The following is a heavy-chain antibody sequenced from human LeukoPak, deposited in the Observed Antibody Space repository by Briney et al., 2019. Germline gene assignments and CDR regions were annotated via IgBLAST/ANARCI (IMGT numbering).Heavy chain of an antibody. CDR3: ARGPKTEIDY. CDR2: IYYSGST. J-gene: IGHJ4*02. Sequence: SETLSLTCTVSGVSISSYYWSWIRQPPGKGLEWIGYIYYSGSTNYNPSLKSRVTISVDTSKNQFSLQLSSVTAADTAVYYCARGPKTEIDYWGQGTLVTVSS. V-gene: IGHV4-59*01. CDR1: GVSISSYY.